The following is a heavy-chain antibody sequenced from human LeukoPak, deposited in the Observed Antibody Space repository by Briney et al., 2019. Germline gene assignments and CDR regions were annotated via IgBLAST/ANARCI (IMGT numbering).Heavy chain of an antibody. Sequence: SETLSLTCAVYGGSFSGYYWSWIRQPPGKGLEWIGEINHSGSTNYNPSLQSRVTISVDTSKNQFSLTLSSVTAADTAVYNCARGGSYSRGYYYYYMDVWGKGTTVTVSS. CDR2: INHSGST. V-gene: IGHV4-34*01. D-gene: IGHD6-13*01. CDR1: GGSFSGYY. CDR3: ARGGSYSRGYYYYYMDV. J-gene: IGHJ6*03.